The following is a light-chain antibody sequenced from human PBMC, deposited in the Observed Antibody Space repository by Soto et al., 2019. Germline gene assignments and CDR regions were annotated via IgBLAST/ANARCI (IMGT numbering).Light chain of an antibody. V-gene: IGLV2-8*01. J-gene: IGLJ1*01. Sequence: QSALTQPPSASGSPGQSVTISCAGTSSDVGGYNYVSWYQQYPGKVPKLMIYEVSERPSGVPDRFSGSKSGNTASLTISGLQTEDEADYYCSSYTSSSTLFGTGTKVTV. CDR3: SSYTSSSTL. CDR2: EVS. CDR1: SSDVGGYNY.